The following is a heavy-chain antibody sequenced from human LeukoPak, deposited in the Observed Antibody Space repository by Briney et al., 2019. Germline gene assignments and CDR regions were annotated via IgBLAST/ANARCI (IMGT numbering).Heavy chain of an antibody. CDR3: VRDQGGAVSY. CDR1: GFTFSSYS. Sequence: GGSLGLSCAASGFTFSSYSMNWVRQAPGKGLERVSYISSSSSTIYYADSVKGRFTISRDNAKNSLFLQMNSLRAEDTAVYYCVRDQGGAVSYWGQGTLVTVSS. J-gene: IGHJ4*02. CDR2: ISSSSSTI. V-gene: IGHV3-48*01. D-gene: IGHD3-16*01.